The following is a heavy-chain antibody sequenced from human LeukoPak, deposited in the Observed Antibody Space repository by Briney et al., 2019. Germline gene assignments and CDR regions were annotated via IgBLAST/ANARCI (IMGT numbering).Heavy chain of an antibody. CDR1: GFPFSSYA. CDR2: ISGSGGST. J-gene: IGHJ4*02. D-gene: IGHD1-26*01. Sequence: GGSLRFSCAASGFPFSSYAMSWVRQAPGRGWEWVSAISGSGGSTYYADSVKGRFTISRDNSKNTLYLQMISLRAEDTAVHYCAKYHSYVNFDYWGQGTPVTVSS. V-gene: IGHV3-23*01. CDR3: AKYHSYVNFDY.